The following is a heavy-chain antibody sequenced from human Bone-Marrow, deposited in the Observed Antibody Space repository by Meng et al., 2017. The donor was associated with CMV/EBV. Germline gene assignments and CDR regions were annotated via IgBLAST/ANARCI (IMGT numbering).Heavy chain of an antibody. D-gene: IGHD3-3*01. CDR3: AKDVHYDFWSGYYPHYYYYGMDV. CDR2: IRYDGSNK. J-gene: IGHJ6*02. V-gene: IGHV3-30*02. Sequence: GESLKISCAASGFIFSSYGMHWVRQAPGKGLEWVAFIRYDGSNKYYADSVKGRFTISRDNSKNTLYLQMNSLRAEDTAVYYCAKDVHYDFWSGYYPHYYYYGMDVWGQGTTVTVSS. CDR1: GFIFSSYG.